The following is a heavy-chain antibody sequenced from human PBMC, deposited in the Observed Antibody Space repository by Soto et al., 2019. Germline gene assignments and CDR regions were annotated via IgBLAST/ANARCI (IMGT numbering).Heavy chain of an antibody. CDR3: ARAPGSSGSYYYYYGMDV. Sequence: QVQLVQSGAEVKKPGSSVKVSCKASGGTFSSYAISWVRQAPGQGLEWMGGIIPIFGTANYAQKFQGRVTITADKSTSTADMELSSLRSEDTAVYYCARAPGSSGSYYYYYGMDVWGQGTTVTVSS. V-gene: IGHV1-69*06. J-gene: IGHJ6*02. CDR2: IIPIFGTA. D-gene: IGHD3-10*01. CDR1: GGTFSSYA.